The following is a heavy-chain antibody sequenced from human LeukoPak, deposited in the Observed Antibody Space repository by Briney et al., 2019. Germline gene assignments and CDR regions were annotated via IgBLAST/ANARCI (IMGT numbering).Heavy chain of an antibody. Sequence: GASVKVSCKASGYTFTSYDINWVRQATGQGLEWMGWMNPNSGNTGYAQKFQGRVTMTRNTSISTAYMELRSLRSDDTAVYYCAREADFWSGPLYYYYYYGMDVWGQGTTVTVSS. D-gene: IGHD3-3*01. CDR1: GYTFTSYD. CDR2: MNPNSGNT. V-gene: IGHV1-8*01. J-gene: IGHJ6*02. CDR3: AREADFWSGPLYYYYYYGMDV.